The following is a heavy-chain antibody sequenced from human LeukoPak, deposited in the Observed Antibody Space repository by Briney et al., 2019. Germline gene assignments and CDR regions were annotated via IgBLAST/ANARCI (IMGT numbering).Heavy chain of an antibody. Sequence: SETLSLTCTVSGASINTGSVYWTWIRQPAGRGLEWIGRIFANGDTNYNPSLNSRVTFSLDTSKNQFSLRLSSATAADTAMYYCATLNYYDSSGSFDYWGQGTLVTVSS. CDR3: ATLNYYDSSGSFDY. D-gene: IGHD3-22*01. J-gene: IGHJ4*02. CDR2: IFANGDT. CDR1: GASINTGSVY. V-gene: IGHV4-61*02.